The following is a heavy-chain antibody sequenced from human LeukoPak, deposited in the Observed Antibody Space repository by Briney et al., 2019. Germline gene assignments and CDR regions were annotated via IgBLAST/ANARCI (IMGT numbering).Heavy chain of an antibody. J-gene: IGHJ4*02. V-gene: IGHV3-23*01. D-gene: IGHD1-26*01. CDR3: AGARGSYYGLDY. CDR1: GFTFSSYA. Sequence: PGGSLRLSCAASGFTFSSYAMSWVRQAPGKGLEWVSAISGSGGSTYYADSVKGRFTISRDNSKNTLYLQMTSLRAEDTAVYYCAGARGSYYGLDYWGQGTLVTVSS. CDR2: ISGSGGST.